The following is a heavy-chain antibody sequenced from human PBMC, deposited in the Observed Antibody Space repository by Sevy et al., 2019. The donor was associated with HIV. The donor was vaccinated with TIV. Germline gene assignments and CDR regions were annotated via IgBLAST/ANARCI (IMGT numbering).Heavy chain of an antibody. J-gene: IGHJ3*02. D-gene: IGHD3-22*01. Sequence: GGSLRLSCAASGFTFSDYYMSWIRQAPGKGLEWVSYISSSGSTIYYTDSVKGRFTISRDNAKNSLYLQMNSLRAEDTAVYYCARVGASNYYDSSGPGAFDIWGQGTMVTVS. CDR2: ISSSGSTI. CDR3: ARVGASNYYDSSGPGAFDI. V-gene: IGHV3-11*04. CDR1: GFTFSDYY.